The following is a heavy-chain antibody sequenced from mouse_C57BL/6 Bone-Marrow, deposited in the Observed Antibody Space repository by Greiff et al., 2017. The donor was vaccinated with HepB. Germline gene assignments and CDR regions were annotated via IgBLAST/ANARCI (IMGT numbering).Heavy chain of an antibody. V-gene: IGHV1-62-2*01. CDR3: ARHEGDYYGSSYDWYFDV. CDR2: FYPGSGSI. CDR1: GYTFTEYT. J-gene: IGHJ1*03. D-gene: IGHD1-1*01. Sequence: VQLQQSGAELVKPGASVKLSCKASGYTFTEYTIHWVKQRSGQGLEWIGWFYPGSGSIKYNEKFKDKATLTADKSSSTVYMELSRLTSEDSAVYICARHEGDYYGSSYDWYFDVWGTGTTVTVSS.